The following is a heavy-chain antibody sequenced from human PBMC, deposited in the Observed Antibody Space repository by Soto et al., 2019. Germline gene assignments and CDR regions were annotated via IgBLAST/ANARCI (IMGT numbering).Heavy chain of an antibody. Sequence: ASVKVSCKASGYTFTSYYMHWVRQAPGQGLEWMGWINPNSGGTNYAQKFQGWVTMTRDTSISTAYMELSRLRSDDTAVYYCARAIAKNSNYARCNWFDPWGQGTLVTVSS. D-gene: IGHD4-4*01. V-gene: IGHV1-2*04. CDR3: ARAIAKNSNYARCNWFDP. J-gene: IGHJ5*02. CDR1: GYTFTSYY. CDR2: INPNSGGT.